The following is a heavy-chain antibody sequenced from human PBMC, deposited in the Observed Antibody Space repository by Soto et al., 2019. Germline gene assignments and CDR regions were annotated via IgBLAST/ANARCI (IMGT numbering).Heavy chain of an antibody. CDR2: IKQDGSEK. D-gene: IGHD2-15*01. CDR1: GFTFSSYW. V-gene: IGHV3-7*05. Sequence: GGSLRLSCAASGFTFSSYWMSWVRQAPGKGLEWVANIKQDGSEKYYVDSVKGRFTISRDNAKNSLYLQMNSLRAEDTAVYYCARDGGDYSYYYYYGMDVWGQGTTVTVSS. CDR3: ARDGGDYSYYYYYGMDV. J-gene: IGHJ6*02.